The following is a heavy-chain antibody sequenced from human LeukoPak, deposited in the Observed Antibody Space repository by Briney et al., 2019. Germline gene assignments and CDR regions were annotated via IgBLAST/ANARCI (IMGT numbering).Heavy chain of an antibody. CDR3: AKAPLGRCTGAICYFFDY. V-gene: IGHV3-23*01. Sequence: GGSLRLSCAASGFTFNNYAMSWVRQAPGKGLEWVSAISGSVSGTYHADSVRGRFTISRDNSKNTLYLQMNSLRAEDAAVYYCAKAPLGRCTGAICYFFDYWGQGALVTVSS. J-gene: IGHJ4*02. D-gene: IGHD2-8*02. CDR2: ISGSVSGT. CDR1: GFTFNNYA.